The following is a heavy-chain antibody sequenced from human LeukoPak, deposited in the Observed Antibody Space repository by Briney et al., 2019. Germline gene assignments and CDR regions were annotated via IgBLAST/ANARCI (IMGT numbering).Heavy chain of an antibody. V-gene: IGHV3-30*18. D-gene: IGHD6-13*01. CDR1: GFTFSSYG. CDR2: ISYDGSNK. Sequence: GGSLRLSCAASGFTFSSYGMHWVRQAPGKGLEWVAVISYDGSNKYYADSVKGRFTISRDNSKNTLYLQMNSLRAEDTAVYYCAKDRTQQLDGGDYWGQGTLVTVSS. J-gene: IGHJ4*02. CDR3: AKDRTQQLDGGDY.